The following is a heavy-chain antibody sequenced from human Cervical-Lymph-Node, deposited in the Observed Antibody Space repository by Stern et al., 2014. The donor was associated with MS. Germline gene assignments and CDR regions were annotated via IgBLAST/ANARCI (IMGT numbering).Heavy chain of an antibody. J-gene: IGHJ6*02. CDR3: ARDVRHYYDSSGFYYYYGMDV. D-gene: IGHD3-22*01. V-gene: IGHV3-30-3*01. CDR2: ISYDGSNK. Sequence: VQLVESGGGVVQPGRSLRLSCAASGFTFSSYAMHWVRQAPGKGLEGVAVISYDGSNKYYADFVKGRFTISRDNSKNTLYLQMNSLRAEDTAVYYCARDVRHYYDSSGFYYYYGMDVWGQGTTVTVSS. CDR1: GFTFSSYA.